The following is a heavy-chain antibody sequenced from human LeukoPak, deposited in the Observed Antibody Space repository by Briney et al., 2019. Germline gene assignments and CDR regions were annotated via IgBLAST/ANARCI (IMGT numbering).Heavy chain of an antibody. Sequence: RRSLRLSCAASGFTFSSYAMHWVRQAPGKGLEWVAVISYDGSNKYYADSVKGRFTISRDNSKNTLYLQMNSLRAEDTAVYYCASSGPSSSWYPTNFDYWGQGTLVTVSS. J-gene: IGHJ4*02. D-gene: IGHD6-13*01. V-gene: IGHV3-30-3*01. CDR3: ASSGPSSSWYPTNFDY. CDR1: GFTFSSYA. CDR2: ISYDGSNK.